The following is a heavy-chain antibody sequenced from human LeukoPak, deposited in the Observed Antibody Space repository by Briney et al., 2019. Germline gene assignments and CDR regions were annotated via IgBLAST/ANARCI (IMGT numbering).Heavy chain of an antibody. CDR3: TRPYYYDSSGSPDY. CDR2: IYHSGST. CDR1: GGSISSSSYY. V-gene: IGHV4-39*07. Sequence: SETLSLTCTVSGGSISSSSYYWGWIRQPPGKGLEWIGNIYHSGSTYYNPSLKSRVAISVDTSKNQFSLKLSSVTATDTAVYYCTRPYYYDSSGSPDYWGQGTLVTVSS. J-gene: IGHJ4*02. D-gene: IGHD3-22*01.